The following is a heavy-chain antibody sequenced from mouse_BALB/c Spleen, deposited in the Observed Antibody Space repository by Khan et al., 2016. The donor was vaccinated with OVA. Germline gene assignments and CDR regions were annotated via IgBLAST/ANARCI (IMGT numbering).Heavy chain of an antibody. CDR3: ARQPYYHYNIMDY. J-gene: IGHJ4*01. Sequence: VQLVESGPGLVAPSQSLSITCAISGFSLTNYGVHWVRQPPGKGPEWLVVIWSDGSTTYNSALKSRLTVTKDNSKSQVFLEMNSLQTDDTAMYFCARQPYYHYNIMDYWGQGTSVTVSS. D-gene: IGHD2-10*01. CDR1: GFSLTNYG. V-gene: IGHV2-6-1*01. CDR2: IWSDGST.